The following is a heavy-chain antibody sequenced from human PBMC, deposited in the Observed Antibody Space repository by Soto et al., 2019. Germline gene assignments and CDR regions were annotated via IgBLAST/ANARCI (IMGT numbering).Heavy chain of an antibody. CDR1: GGTFSSYT. CDR2: IIPILGIA. CDR3: AQQTDSSRWPDPYRY. Sequence: QVQLVQSGAEVKKPGSSVKVSCKASGGTFSSYTISWVRQAPGQGLEWMGRIIPILGIANYAQKFQGRVTITADKSTSTDYMELSSLRSEDTAVYYCAQQTDSSRWPDPYRYWGQGTLVTVSS. V-gene: IGHV1-69*02. J-gene: IGHJ4*02. D-gene: IGHD6-13*01.